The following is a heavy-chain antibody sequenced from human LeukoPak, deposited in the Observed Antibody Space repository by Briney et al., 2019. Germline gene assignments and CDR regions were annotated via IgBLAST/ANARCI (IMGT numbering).Heavy chain of an antibody. CDR2: IWYGASKK. D-gene: IGHD5-18*01. V-gene: IGHV3-33*03. CDR3: AKARAGYGNSWLDP. J-gene: IGHJ5*02. CDR1: VFSFSSYA. Sequence: GGSLRLSCAASVFSFSSYAMNWVRQAPGKGLEWVAVIWYGASKKYYGESVKGRFTISRDNSKNMVYLQMDSLRVEDTAVYYCAKARAGYGNSWLDPWGQGSLVVVSS.